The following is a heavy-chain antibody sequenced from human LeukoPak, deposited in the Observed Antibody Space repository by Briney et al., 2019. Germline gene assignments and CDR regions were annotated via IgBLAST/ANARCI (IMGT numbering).Heavy chain of an antibody. D-gene: IGHD6-13*01. CDR3: ARFSGGSWFDY. J-gene: IGHJ4*02. Sequence: SETLSLTCTVSGGSINSYYWSWIRQPPGKGLEWIGYIYYTGSTNYDPSLRSRVTMSVDTSKNQFSLKLSSVTAADTAVYYCARFSGGSWFDYWGQGTLVTVSS. CDR1: GGSINSYY. V-gene: IGHV4-59*01. CDR2: IYYTGST.